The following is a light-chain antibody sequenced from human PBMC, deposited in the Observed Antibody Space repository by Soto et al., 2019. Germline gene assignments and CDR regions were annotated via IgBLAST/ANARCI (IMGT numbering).Light chain of an antibody. J-gene: IGKJ5*01. CDR1: HSVSSY. V-gene: IGKV3-11*01. CDR3: QQYTGPPTT. CDR2: DAS. Sequence: EIVLTQSPATLSLSPGERATLSCRASHSVSSYLVWFQQIPGQAPRLLIYDASNRATGVTARFSGSGSGTDFTLTITRLEPEDSAVYFCQQYTGPPTTFGQGTRLEIK.